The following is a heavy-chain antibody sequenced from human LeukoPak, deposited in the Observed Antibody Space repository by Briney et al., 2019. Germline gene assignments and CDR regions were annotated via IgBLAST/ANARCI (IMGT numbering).Heavy chain of an antibody. CDR1: AINVTTNY. CDR3: VSSTGQQFIPYDY. V-gene: IGHV3-66*02. J-gene: IGHJ4*01. D-gene: IGHD6-13*01. Sequence: GGSLRLSCAASAINVTTNYMTWIRQAPGKGLEWVSLIYGDNAAYYAESVRGRFIISRDSLKNTLFLQMNSLRAEDTAVYYCVSSTGQQFIPYDYWGHGAHVTVSS. CDR2: IYGDNAA.